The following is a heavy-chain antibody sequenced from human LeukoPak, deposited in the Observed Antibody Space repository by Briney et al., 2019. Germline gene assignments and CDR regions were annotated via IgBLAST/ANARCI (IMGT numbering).Heavy chain of an antibody. CDR2: INPNSGDT. D-gene: IGHD1-7*01. V-gene: IGHV1-2*06. CDR3: ARGAGITGTNWVRLDYFDF. Sequence: ASVKVSCKTSGYAFIAYYIYWVRQAPGQGLEWMGRINPNSGDTNYAQKFQARVTMTRDKSINTAYMGLTSLTSYDRAVYYCARGAGITGTNWVRLDYFDFWGQGTLVTVSS. J-gene: IGHJ4*02. CDR1: GYAFIAYY.